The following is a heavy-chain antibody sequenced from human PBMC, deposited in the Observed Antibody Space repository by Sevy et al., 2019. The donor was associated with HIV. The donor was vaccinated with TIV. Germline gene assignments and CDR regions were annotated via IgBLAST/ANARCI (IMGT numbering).Heavy chain of an antibody. V-gene: IGHV3-48*01. J-gene: IGHJ4*02. D-gene: IGHD5-18*01. CDR3: AGGSDGYSYGLLDY. Sequence: GGSLRLSCAASGFSFSSFSMNWVRQAPGKGQEWVSYISTGSSTIYYADSVKGRFTISRDNAKKSLYLQMNSLRAEDRAVCYCAGGSDGYSYGLLDYWGQGTLVTVSS. CDR2: ISTGSSTI. CDR1: GFSFSSFS.